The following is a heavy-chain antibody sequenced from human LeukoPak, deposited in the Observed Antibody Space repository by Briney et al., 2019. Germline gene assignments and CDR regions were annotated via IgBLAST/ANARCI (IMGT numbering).Heavy chain of an antibody. CDR2: IKSKTDGGTT. CDR3: DLYVPAAGNRYFQH. J-gene: IGHJ1*01. D-gene: IGHD6-13*01. CDR1: GFTFSNAS. V-gene: IGHV3-15*01. Sequence: GGSLRLSCAASGFTFSNASMSWVRQAPGKGLEWVGLIKSKTDGGTTDYAAPVKGRFTISRDDSKNTLYLQMNSLKTEDTAVYYCDLYVPAAGNRYFQHWGQGTLVTVSS.